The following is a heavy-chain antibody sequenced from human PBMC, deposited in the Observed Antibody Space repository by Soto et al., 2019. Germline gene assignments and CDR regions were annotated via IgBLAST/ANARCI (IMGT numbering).Heavy chain of an antibody. CDR3: ARDEGSATAYSDY. J-gene: IGHJ4*02. V-gene: IGHV1-18*01. CDR1: GYTFTNSG. D-gene: IGHD2-15*01. CDR2: ISTYNGNT. Sequence: ASVKVSCTASGYTFTNSGISWVRQAPGQGLEWMAWISTYNGNTNYAQKLRGRVTMTTDTSTSTAYLELRSLRSDDTAVYYCARDEGSATAYSDYWGQGTLVTVSS.